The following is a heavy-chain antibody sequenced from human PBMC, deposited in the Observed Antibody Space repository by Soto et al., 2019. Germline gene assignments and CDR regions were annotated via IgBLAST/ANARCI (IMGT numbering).Heavy chain of an antibody. CDR1: GGSIRSYY. D-gene: IGHD1-26*01. CDR3: ASEGASGFGMDV. V-gene: IGHV4-4*07. J-gene: IGHJ6*02. CDR2: IYTSGST. Sequence: QVQLQESGPGLVKPSETLSLTCNVSGGSIRSYYWSWVRQPAGKALEWIGRIYTSGSTNYNPSLRSRVSISVDTSKNQFSLTVTSVTAADTAVYYCASEGASGFGMDVWGQGTTVTVSS.